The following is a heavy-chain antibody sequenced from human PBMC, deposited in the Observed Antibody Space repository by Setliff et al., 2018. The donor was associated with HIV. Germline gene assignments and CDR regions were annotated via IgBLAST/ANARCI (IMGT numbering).Heavy chain of an antibody. J-gene: IGHJ6*03. CDR2: VHYSGST. D-gene: IGHD3-16*02. CDR1: DGSISSTDHY. CDR3: ARLVGYYRSDNANYYYMDV. V-gene: IGHV4-39*02. Sequence: PSETLSLTCTVSDGSISSTDHYWGWIRQSPGKRLEWIGTVHYSGSTYYNPSLKSRLTISVDTSTNHFSLKLSPVAAADTAVYYCARLVGYYRSDNANYYYMDVWGKGTTVTVSS.